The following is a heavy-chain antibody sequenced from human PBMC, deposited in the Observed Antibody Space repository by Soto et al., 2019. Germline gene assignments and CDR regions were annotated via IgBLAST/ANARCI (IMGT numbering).Heavy chain of an antibody. CDR1: GFTFSSHD. J-gene: IGHJ4*02. CDR2: FGRVGDT. CDR3: VRRYGSGGNCPGIGVDY. Sequence: PGGSLRLSCVASGFTFSSHDMHWVRQATGKGLEWVSGFGRVGDTYYSGSVKGRFTISRENAKNSLFLQMNNLRVGDTAVNHCVRRYGSGGNCPGIGVDYWGQGALDTVSS. D-gene: IGHD2-15*01. V-gene: IGHV3-13*01.